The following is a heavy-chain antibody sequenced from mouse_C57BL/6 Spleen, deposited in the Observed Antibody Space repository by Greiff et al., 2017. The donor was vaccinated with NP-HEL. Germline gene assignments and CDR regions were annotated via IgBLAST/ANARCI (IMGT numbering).Heavy chain of an antibody. V-gene: IGHV1-15*01. D-gene: IGHD2-5*01. CDR2: IDPETGGT. J-gene: IGHJ2*01. CDR1: GYTFTDYE. CDR3: TRSSIVTHYFDY. Sequence: QVQLKESGAELVRPGASVTLSCKASGYTFTDYEMHWVKQTPVHGLEWIGAIDPETGGTAYNQKFKGKAILTADKSSSTAYMELRSLTSEDSAVYYCTRSSIVTHYFDYWGQGTTLTVSS.